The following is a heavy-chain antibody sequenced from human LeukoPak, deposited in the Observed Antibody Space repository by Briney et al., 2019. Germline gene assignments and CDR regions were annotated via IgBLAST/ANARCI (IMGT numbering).Heavy chain of an antibody. J-gene: IGHJ4*02. CDR3: AREFGPWRAAAGVDQIDY. CDR1: GGSISSYS. Sequence: SETLSLTCTVSGGSISSYSRSWVRQPAGKGLEWVGRIYTSGSTNDSPARKRRVPMTVDTSKNQFTLKLCSVTAADTAVYYCAREFGPWRAAAGVDQIDYWGQGTLVTVSS. V-gene: IGHV4-4*07. D-gene: IGHD6-13*01. CDR2: IYTSGST.